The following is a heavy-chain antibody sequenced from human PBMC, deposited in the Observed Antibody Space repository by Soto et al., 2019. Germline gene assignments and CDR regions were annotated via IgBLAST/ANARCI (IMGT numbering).Heavy chain of an antibody. V-gene: IGHV1-24*01. CDR1: GHTLTELS. Sequence: QVQLLQSGAEVKKPGASVKVSCKVSGHTLTELSMHWVRQAPGRGLEWMGGFDPEDGETTFAQKFQGRVTLTEDTSTDSTYIELTSLRSEDTAVYYCAAGGTRWLHSPFDYWGQGTLVTISS. CDR3: AAGGTRWLHSPFDY. CDR2: FDPEDGET. J-gene: IGHJ4*02. D-gene: IGHD1-1*01.